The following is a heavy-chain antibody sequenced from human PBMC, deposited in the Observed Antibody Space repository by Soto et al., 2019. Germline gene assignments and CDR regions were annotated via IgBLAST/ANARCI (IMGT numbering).Heavy chain of an antibody. Sequence: PSETLSLTCTVSGGSISSGDYYWSWIRQPPGKGLEWIGYIYYSGSTYYNPSLKSRVTMSVDTSKNQFSLKLSSVTAADTAVYYCARAGYCISTSCYGLYNWFDPWGQGTLVTVSS. D-gene: IGHD2-2*01. CDR2: IYYSGST. J-gene: IGHJ5*02. CDR3: ARAGYCISTSCYGLYNWFDP. CDR1: GGSISSGDYY. V-gene: IGHV4-30-4*01.